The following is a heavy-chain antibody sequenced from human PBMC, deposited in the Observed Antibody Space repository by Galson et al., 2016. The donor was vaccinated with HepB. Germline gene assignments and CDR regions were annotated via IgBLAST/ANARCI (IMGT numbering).Heavy chain of an antibody. CDR3: ALSGGLMAGENFDY. J-gene: IGHJ4*02. CDR2: IYWHANK. Sequence: PALVKPTQTLTLTCTFSGFSLSTTAMAVGWIRQPPGKALEWLALIYWHANKRYSPSLNSRLTITKDTSKNQVVLNMTNMDPVDTATYYCALSGGLMAGENFDYWGQGALVTVSS. V-gene: IGHV2-5*01. D-gene: IGHD2-8*01. CDR1: GFSLSTTAMA.